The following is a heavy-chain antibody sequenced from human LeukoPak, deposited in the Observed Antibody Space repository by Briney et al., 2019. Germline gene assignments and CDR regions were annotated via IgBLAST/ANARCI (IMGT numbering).Heavy chain of an antibody. V-gene: IGHV1-69*05. J-gene: IGHJ6*03. CDR1: GGTFSSYA. CDR2: IIPIFGTA. Sequence: ASVKVSCKASGGTFSSYAISWVRQAPGQGLEWMGGIIPIFGTANYAQKFQGRVTITTDESTSTAYMELSSLRSEDTAVYYCARSVVVPAAGVGYYMDVWGKGTTVTVS. CDR3: ARSVVVPAAGVGYYMDV. D-gene: IGHD2-2*01.